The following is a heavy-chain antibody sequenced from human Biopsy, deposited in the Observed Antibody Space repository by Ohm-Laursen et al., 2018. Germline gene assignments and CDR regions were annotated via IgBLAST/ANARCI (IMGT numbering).Heavy chain of an antibody. Sequence: ASVKASCKASGYTFAGYYLHWVRQAPGQGLEWMGGIIPMFGTANYAQMFQGRVTISADESTSTSYMELSSLTTEDTAIYYCARGPHSGSHSCFDYWGRGTLVTVSS. CDR2: IIPMFGTA. CDR1: GYTFAGYY. V-gene: IGHV1-69*13. CDR3: ARGPHSGSHSCFDY. D-gene: IGHD1-26*01. J-gene: IGHJ4*02.